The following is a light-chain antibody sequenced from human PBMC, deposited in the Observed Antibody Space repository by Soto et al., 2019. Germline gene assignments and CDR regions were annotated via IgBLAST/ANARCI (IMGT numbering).Light chain of an antibody. CDR1: SSNIGSYP. V-gene: IGLV1-47*02. CDR2: SDD. CDR3: AAWDASLSGHV. J-gene: IGLJ1*01. Sequence: QSVLTQSPSASGTPGQRVTISCYGSSSNIGSYPVYWYQQLPGTAPKLLINSDDQRPSGVPDRFSASKSGTSASLAISGLRSEDEADYYWAAWDASLSGHVFGAGTKVTGL.